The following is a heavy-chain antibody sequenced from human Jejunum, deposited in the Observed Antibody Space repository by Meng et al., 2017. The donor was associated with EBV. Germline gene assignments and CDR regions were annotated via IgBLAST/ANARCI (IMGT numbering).Heavy chain of an antibody. CDR1: GGSISSNNW. CDR2: MHHSVIN. V-gene: IGHV4-4*02. J-gene: IGHJ4*02. Sequence: QVQLQESGPGLVKPSVTLSLTCAVSGGSISSNNWWKWVRQPPGKGLEWIGEMHHSVINNYNPSLKSRVTISVDKSKNQFSLRLTSVTAADTAVYYCSHYIWGSVPAGVFWGQGNLVTVSS. CDR3: SHYIWGSVPAGVF. D-gene: IGHD3-16*01.